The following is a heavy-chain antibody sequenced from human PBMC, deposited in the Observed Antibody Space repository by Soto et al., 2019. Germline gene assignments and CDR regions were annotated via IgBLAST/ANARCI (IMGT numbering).Heavy chain of an antibody. CDR1: GFTFDDYA. D-gene: IGHD3-10*01. V-gene: IGHV3-9*01. J-gene: IGHJ4*02. CDR2: ISWNSGSI. CDR3: AKDSRGVVRGGHLDY. Sequence: ESGGGLVQPGRSLRLSCAASGFTFDDYAMHWVRQAPGKGLEWVSGISWNSGSIGYADSVKGRFTISRDNAKNSLYLQMNSLRAEDTALYYCAKDSRGVVRGGHLDYWGQGTLVTVSS.